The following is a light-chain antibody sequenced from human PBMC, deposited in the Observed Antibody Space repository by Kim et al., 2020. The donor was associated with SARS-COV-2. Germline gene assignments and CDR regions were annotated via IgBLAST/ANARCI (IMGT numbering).Light chain of an antibody. CDR1: QSISGL. J-gene: IGKJ4*01. CDR2: KAS. CDR3: QQYGTYRLS. Sequence: DIQMIQSPSTLSASVGDRVTIACRASQSISGLLAWYQQKPGKAPKLLIYKASSLESGVPSRFSGSGSGTEFTLTITSLQPDDFATYYCQQYGTYRLSFGGGTKVDIK. V-gene: IGKV1-5*03.